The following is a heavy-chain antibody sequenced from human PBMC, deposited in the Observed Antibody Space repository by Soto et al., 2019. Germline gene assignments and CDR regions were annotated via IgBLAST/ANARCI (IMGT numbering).Heavy chain of an antibody. CDR1: GYSFTSYW. D-gene: IGHD4-17*01. V-gene: IGHV5-51*01. Sequence: LGESLKISCKGSGYSFTSYWIGWVRQMPGKGLEWMGIIYPGDSDTRYSPSFQGQVTISADKSISTAYLQWSSLKASDTAMYYCARLRGFDYGDYYIDYWGQGTLVTVSS. J-gene: IGHJ4*02. CDR3: ARLRGFDYGDYYIDY. CDR2: IYPGDSDT.